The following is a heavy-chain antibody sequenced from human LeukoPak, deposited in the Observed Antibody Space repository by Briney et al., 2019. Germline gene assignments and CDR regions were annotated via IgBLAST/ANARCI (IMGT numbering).Heavy chain of an antibody. D-gene: IGHD2-15*01. CDR3: AKSGDIVVVVAAVDY. CDR1: GFTFSSYG. Sequence: GGSLRLSCAASGFTFSSYGMHWVRQAPGKGLEWVACIRYDGSNKYYADSVKGRFTISRDNSKNTLYLQMNSLRAEDTAVYYCAKSGDIVVVVAAVDYWGQGTLVTVSS. V-gene: IGHV3-30*02. CDR2: IRYDGSNK. J-gene: IGHJ4*02.